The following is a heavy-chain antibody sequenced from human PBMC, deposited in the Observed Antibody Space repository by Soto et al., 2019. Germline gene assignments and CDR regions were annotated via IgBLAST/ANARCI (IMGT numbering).Heavy chain of an antibody. CDR1: GDSVSTNSAA. CDR2: TYYRSKWYA. CDR3: PRGLASLSNFYFYGMDV. Sequence: PSQTLSLTCAISGDSVSTNSAAWNWIRQSPSRGLEWLGRTYYRSKWYADYAPSVKSRITISPDTSKNQFSLQLNPVTPEDTAVYSCPRGLASLSNFYFYGMDVWGQGTTVTVSS. D-gene: IGHD3-3*01. J-gene: IGHJ6*02. V-gene: IGHV6-1*01.